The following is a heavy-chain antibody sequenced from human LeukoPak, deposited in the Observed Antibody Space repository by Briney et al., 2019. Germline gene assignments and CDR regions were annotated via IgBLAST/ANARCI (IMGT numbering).Heavy chain of an antibody. CDR3: ARSIMVRGVPLGALDV. J-gene: IGHJ6*04. CDR1: GGSISSGSYY. V-gene: IGHV4-61*02. CDR2: IYTSGST. Sequence: SETLSLTCTVSGGSISSGSYYWSWIRQPAGKGLEWIGRIYTSGSTNYNPSLKSRVTMSVDTSKNQFSLKLSSVTAADTAVYYCARSIMVRGVPLGALDVWGKGTTVTISS. D-gene: IGHD3-10*01.